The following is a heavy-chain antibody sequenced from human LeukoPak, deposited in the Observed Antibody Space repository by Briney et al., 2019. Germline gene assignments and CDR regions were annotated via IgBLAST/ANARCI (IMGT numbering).Heavy chain of an antibody. V-gene: IGHV4-39*01. Sequence: SETLSLTCTVSGGSISSGAYYWVWIRQPPGKGLEWIGSIYQSGSTYYNPPLRSRVTTSVVTSQNQLSLKLTSVTAADTAVYYCARRGTGPTYYGMNVWGQGTTVTVSS. CDR1: GGSISSGAYY. J-gene: IGHJ6*02. CDR2: IYQSGST. CDR3: ARRGTGPTYYGMNV. D-gene: IGHD1-7*01.